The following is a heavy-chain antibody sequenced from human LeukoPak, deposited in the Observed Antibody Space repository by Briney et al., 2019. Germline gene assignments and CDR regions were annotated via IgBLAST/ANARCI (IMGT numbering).Heavy chain of an antibody. D-gene: IGHD5-12*01. CDR3: AKVVYSGYEREYYFDY. J-gene: IGHJ4*02. Sequence: GRSLRLSCAASGFTFSSYGMHWVRQAPGKGLEWVAVISYDGSNKYYADSVEGRFTISRDNSKNTLYLQMNSLRAEDTAVYYCAKVVYSGYEREYYFDYWGQGTLVTVSS. V-gene: IGHV3-30*18. CDR1: GFTFSSYG. CDR2: ISYDGSNK.